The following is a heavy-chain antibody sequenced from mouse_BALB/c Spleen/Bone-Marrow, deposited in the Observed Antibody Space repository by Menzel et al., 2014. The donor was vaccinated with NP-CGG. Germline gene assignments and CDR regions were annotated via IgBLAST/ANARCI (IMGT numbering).Heavy chain of an antibody. Sequence: EVKLMESGGGLVQPGGSLRLSCATSYFTFTDYYMSWVRRPPGKALEWLGFIRNKANGYTTEYSASVKGRFTISRDNSQSILYLQMNTLRAEDSATYYCARDTYGRDYWGQGTTLTVSS. J-gene: IGHJ2*01. CDR1: YFTFTDYY. V-gene: IGHV7-3*02. CDR2: IRNKANGYTT. D-gene: IGHD1-1*01. CDR3: ARDTYGRDY.